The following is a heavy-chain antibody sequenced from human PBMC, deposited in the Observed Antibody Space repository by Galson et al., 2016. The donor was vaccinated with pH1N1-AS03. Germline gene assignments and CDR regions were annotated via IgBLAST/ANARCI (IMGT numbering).Heavy chain of an antibody. CDR2: IIPIFDTP. D-gene: IGHD1-26*01. J-gene: IGHJ6*02. Sequence: SVKVSCKVSGGPFSSYAISWVRQAPGQGLEWMGGIIPIFDTPNYAQNFQGRVTITSDESTNTAYMELSSLRSEDTAVYFCARGPDYGSDRHYYYAMAVWGHGTTVTVSS. CDR1: GGPFSSYA. CDR3: ARGPDYGSDRHYYYAMAV. V-gene: IGHV1-69*13.